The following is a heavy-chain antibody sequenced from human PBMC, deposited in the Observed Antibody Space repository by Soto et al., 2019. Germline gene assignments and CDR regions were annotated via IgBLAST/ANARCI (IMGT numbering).Heavy chain of an antibody. CDR3: VKNSGWFNT. V-gene: IGHV3-23*01. CDR1: GFSFSSTD. CDR2: ILDTGTTV. D-gene: IGHD3-10*01. Sequence: EFQVLQSGGGWVQPGGSLRLSCAASGFSFSSTDMSWVRQAPGKGLEWVSTILDTGTTVFYADSVKGRFTVSTDNTHNTLSVQMSNLRADDTAVYYCVKNSGWFNTWGQGTLVAVSS. J-gene: IGHJ5*02.